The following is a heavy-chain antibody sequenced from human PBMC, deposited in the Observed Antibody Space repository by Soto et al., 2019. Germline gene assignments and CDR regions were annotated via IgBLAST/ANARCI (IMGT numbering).Heavy chain of an antibody. Sequence: ASVKVSCKASGYTFTSYYMHWVRQAPGQWLEWMGIINPSGGSTSYAQKFQGRVTMTRDTSTSTVYMELSSLRSEDTAVYYCARGCSSTSCYYHWFDPWGQGTLVTVSS. V-gene: IGHV1-46*01. CDR1: GYTFTSYY. J-gene: IGHJ5*02. CDR3: ARGCSSTSCYYHWFDP. CDR2: INPSGGST. D-gene: IGHD2-2*01.